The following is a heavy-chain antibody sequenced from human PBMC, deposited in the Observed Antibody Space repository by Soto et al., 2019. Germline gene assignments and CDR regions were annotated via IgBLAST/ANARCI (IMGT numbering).Heavy chain of an antibody. D-gene: IGHD1-26*01. CDR2: ISYTGDT. J-gene: IGHJ5*02. CDR1: CDSVISDSYF. Sequence: PSETLSLTCTFSCDSVISDSYFWTWIRQPPGKGLEWIAYISYTGDTNYNPSLKSRVTISVDTSTNQFFLTLTSVTAADTAVYFCARIIVGVTVDLWGQGSLVTVSS. CDR3: ARIIVGVTVDL. V-gene: IGHV4-61*01.